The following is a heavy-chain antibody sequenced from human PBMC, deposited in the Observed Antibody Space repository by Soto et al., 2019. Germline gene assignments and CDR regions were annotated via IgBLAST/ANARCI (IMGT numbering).Heavy chain of an antibody. CDR3: AREGVGYSYGNFDY. CDR1: GFTFRSYW. Sequence: GGSLRLSCAVSGFTFRSYWMHWVRQAPGKGLVWVPRINSDGSSTNYADSVKGRFTVSRDNAKSTLYLQMNSLRAEDTAVYYCAREGVGYSYGNFDYWGQGTLVTVSA. J-gene: IGHJ4*02. V-gene: IGHV3-74*01. D-gene: IGHD5-18*01. CDR2: INSDGSST.